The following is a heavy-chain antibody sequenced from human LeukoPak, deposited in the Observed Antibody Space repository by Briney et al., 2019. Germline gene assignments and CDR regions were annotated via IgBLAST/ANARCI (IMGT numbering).Heavy chain of an antibody. V-gene: IGHV3-48*03. CDR1: GFTFRSYA. J-gene: IGHJ6*02. Sequence: GGSLRLSCAASGFTFRSYAMSWVRQAPGKGLEWVSYISSSGSTIYYADSVKGRFTISRDNAKNSLYLQMNSLRAEDTAVYYCARPLESTHYYYGMDVWGQGTTVTVSS. CDR3: ARPLESTHYYYGMDV. CDR2: ISSSGSTI. D-gene: IGHD2-2*01.